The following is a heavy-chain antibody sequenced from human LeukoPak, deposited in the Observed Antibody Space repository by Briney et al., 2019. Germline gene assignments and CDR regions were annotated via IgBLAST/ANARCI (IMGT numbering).Heavy chain of an antibody. D-gene: IGHD2-2*01. Sequence: ASVKVSCKVSGYTLTELSMHWVRQAPGKGLEWMGGSDPEDGETIYAQKFQGRVTMTEDTSTDTAYMELSSLRSEDTAVYYCATRYCSSTSCYSNWFDPWGQGTLVTVSS. CDR2: SDPEDGET. CDR1: GYTLTELS. J-gene: IGHJ5*02. V-gene: IGHV1-24*01. CDR3: ATRYCSSTSCYSNWFDP.